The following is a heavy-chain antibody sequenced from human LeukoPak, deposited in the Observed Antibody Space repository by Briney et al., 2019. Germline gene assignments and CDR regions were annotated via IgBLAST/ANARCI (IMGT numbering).Heavy chain of an antibody. CDR3: ARAQLQLWPDYYYYMDV. CDR1: GGTFSSYA. Sequence: GASVKVSCKASGGTFSSYAISWVRQAPGQGLEWMGRIIPILGIANYAQKFQGRVTITADKSTSTAYMELSSLRSADTAVYYCARAQLQLWPDYYYYMDVWGKGTTVTVSS. D-gene: IGHD5-18*01. J-gene: IGHJ6*03. V-gene: IGHV1-69*04. CDR2: IIPILGIA.